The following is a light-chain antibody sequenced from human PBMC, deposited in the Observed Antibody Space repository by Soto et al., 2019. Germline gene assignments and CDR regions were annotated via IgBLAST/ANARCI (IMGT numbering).Light chain of an antibody. CDR3: QQYNSYSQT. CDR2: KAS. V-gene: IGKV1-5*03. J-gene: IGKJ1*01. CDR1: QSISSW. Sequence: DIQMTQSPSTLSASVGDRVTITCRASQSISSWLAWYQQKPGKAPKLLIYKASSLESGVPSRFSGSGSGTEFTLPISSLQPDDFATYYCQQYNSYSQTFCQGTKVEIK.